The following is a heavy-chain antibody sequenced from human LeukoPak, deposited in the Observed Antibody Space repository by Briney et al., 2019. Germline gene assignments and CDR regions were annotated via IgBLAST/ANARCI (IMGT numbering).Heavy chain of an antibody. Sequence: GGSLRLSCAASGFTFSSYWMHWVRQVPGKGLVWVSRIGTDGSSTTYADYVKGRFAISRDNAKNTLFLQMNSLRAEDTAVYYCARDKYGGNSNAFDIWGQGTLVTVSS. CDR3: ARDKYGGNSNAFDI. J-gene: IGHJ3*02. V-gene: IGHV3-74*01. D-gene: IGHD4-23*01. CDR1: GFTFSSYW. CDR2: IGTDGSST.